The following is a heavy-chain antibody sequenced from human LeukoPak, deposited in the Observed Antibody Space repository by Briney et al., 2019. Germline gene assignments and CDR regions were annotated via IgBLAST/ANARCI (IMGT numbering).Heavy chain of an antibody. CDR2: ISWNSGSI. D-gene: IGHD6-13*01. Sequence: TGGSLRLSCAASGFTFDDYAMHCVRQAPGKGLEWVSGISWNSGSIGYADSVKGRFTISRDNAKNSLYLQMNSLRAEDTALYYCAKGTLAASGWFDPWGQGTLVTVSS. J-gene: IGHJ5*02. V-gene: IGHV3-9*01. CDR1: GFTFDDYA. CDR3: AKGTLAASGWFDP.